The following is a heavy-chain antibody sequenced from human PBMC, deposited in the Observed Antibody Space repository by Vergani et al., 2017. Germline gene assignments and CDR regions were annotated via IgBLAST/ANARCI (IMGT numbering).Heavy chain of an antibody. CDR2: ISGSATGGVT. V-gene: IGHV3-23*04. J-gene: IGHJ4*02. Sequence: EVQLVESGGDLAQPGGSLALSCVAYGLGFSDYNMSWVRQAPGGGLEWVSIISGSATGGVTYVADSVKGRFTIFRDNSKNTLYLQMNSLRAEDTAVYYCAKLXSGRIVGPLYYFDSWGQGTLVTVSS. CDR1: GLGFSDYN. D-gene: IGHD1-26*01. CDR3: AKLXSGRIVGPLYYFDS.